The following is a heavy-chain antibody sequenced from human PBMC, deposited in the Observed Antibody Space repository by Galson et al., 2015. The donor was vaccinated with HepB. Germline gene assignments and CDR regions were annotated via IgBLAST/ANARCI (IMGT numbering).Heavy chain of an antibody. CDR1: GFNVSSNY. Sequence: SLRLSCADSGFNVSSNYMSWVRQAQGKGLEWVSFIHSGGRTYYADSVKGRFTISRDDSKNTLYLQMSSLRAEDTAVYYCARVLHYYDSSGYSYYWGQGTLVTVSS. D-gene: IGHD3-22*01. V-gene: IGHV3-53*01. CDR3: ARVLHYYDSSGYSYY. J-gene: IGHJ4*02. CDR2: IHSGGRT.